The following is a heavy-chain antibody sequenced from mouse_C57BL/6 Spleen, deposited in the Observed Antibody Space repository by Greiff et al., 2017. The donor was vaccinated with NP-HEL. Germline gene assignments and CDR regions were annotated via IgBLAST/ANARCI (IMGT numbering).Heavy chain of an antibody. Sequence: QVQLKQSGPELVKPGASVKISCKASGYAFSSSWMNWVKQRPGKGLEWIGRIYPGDGDTNYIGKFKGKATLTADKSSSTAYMQLSSLTSEDSAVYFCAVLRNYWGQGTTLTVSS. CDR2: IYPGDGDT. D-gene: IGHD1-1*01. V-gene: IGHV1-82*01. CDR3: AVLRNY. J-gene: IGHJ2*01. CDR1: GYAFSSSW.